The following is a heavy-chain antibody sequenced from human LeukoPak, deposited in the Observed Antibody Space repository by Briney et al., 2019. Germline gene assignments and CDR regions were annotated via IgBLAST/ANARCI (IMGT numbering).Heavy chain of an antibody. J-gene: IGHJ6*03. D-gene: IGHD3-3*01. CDR1: GFTFSSYG. CDR2: IWYGGSNK. V-gene: IGHV3-30*02. Sequence: GGSLRLSCAASGFTFSSYGMHWVRQAPGKGLEWVAVIWYGGSNKYYADSVKGRFTISRDNSKNTLYLQMNSLRAEDTAVYYCAKDSRRITIFGVVTQSHYYYYYMDVWGKGTTVTVSS. CDR3: AKDSRRITIFGVVTQSHYYYYYMDV.